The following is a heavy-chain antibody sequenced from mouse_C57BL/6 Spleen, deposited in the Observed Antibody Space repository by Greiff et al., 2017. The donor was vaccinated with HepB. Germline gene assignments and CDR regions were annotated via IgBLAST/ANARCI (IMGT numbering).Heavy chain of an antibody. V-gene: IGHV1-55*01. CDR3: AGEPRYYGSRHGYFDG. J-gene: IGHJ1*03. Sequence: QVQLQQPGPELVKPGASVKMSCKASGYTFTSYWITWVKQRPGQGLEWIGDIYPGSGSTNYNEKFKSKATLTVDTSSSTSYMQLSRLTSEDSAVFSGAGEPRYYGSRHGYFDGWGTGATVTVAS. CDR1: GYTFTSYW. D-gene: IGHD1-1*01. CDR2: IYPGSGST.